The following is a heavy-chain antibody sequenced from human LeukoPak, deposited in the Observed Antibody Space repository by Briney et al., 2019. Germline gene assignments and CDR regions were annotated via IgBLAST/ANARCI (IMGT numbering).Heavy chain of an antibody. D-gene: IGHD2-2*02. J-gene: IGHJ4*02. V-gene: IGHV1-69*13. CDR2: IIPIFGTA. CDR1: GGTFSSYA. CDR3: ARVAYCSSTSCYSSFDY. Sequence: ASVKVSCKASGGTFSSYAISWVRQAPGQGLEWMGGIIPIFGTANYAQKFQGRVTITADESTSTAYMELSSLRSEDTDVYYCARVAYCSSTSCYSSFDYWGQGTLVTVSS.